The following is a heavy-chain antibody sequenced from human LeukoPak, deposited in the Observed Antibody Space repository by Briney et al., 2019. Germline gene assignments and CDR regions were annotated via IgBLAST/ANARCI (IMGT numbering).Heavy chain of an antibody. Sequence: GASVKVSCKASGYTFTSYGISWVRQAPGQGLEWMGWISAYNGNTNYAQKLQGRVTMTTDTSTSTAYMELRSLRSDDTAVYYCARVLAYYDYVWGSYRLDGAFDYWGQGTLVTVSS. CDR1: GYTFTSYG. CDR3: ARVLAYYDYVWGSYRLDGAFDY. D-gene: IGHD3-16*02. J-gene: IGHJ4*02. CDR2: ISAYNGNT. V-gene: IGHV1-18*01.